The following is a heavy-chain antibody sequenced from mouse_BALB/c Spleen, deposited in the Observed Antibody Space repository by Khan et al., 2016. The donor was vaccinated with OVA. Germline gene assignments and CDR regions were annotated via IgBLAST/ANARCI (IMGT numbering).Heavy chain of an antibody. D-gene: IGHD2-14*01. CDR1: GYTFTSSV. V-gene: IGHV1S136*01. Sequence: VQLQQSGPELVKPGASVKMSCTASGYTFTSSVIHWVRPKSGQGLDWIGYIYPFNDGTKSNEKFEGKATLTSDKSSSTAYMEISSLTSEDSAVYYCARNYRYDVYLDSWGHGTTLTVSS. CDR3: ARNYRYDVYLDS. CDR2: IYPFNDGT. J-gene: IGHJ2*01.